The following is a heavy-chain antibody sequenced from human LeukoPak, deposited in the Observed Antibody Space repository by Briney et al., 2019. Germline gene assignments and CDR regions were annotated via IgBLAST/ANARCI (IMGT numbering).Heavy chain of an antibody. J-gene: IGHJ4*02. V-gene: IGHV4-59*02. Sequence: SETLSLTCTVSGGSVSSSYRSWIRQPPGKGLEWIGYIYSSGHTNYNPSLQSRVTISVDTSKNQFSLKLRSVTAADTAVYYCAREYSSGRLDYWGQGTLVPVSS. D-gene: IGHD6-19*01. CDR3: AREYSSGRLDY. CDR2: IYSSGHT. CDR1: GGSVSSSY.